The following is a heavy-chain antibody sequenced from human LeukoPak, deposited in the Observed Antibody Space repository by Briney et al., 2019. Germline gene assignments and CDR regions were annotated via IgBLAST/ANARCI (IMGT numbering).Heavy chain of an antibody. J-gene: IGHJ4*02. D-gene: IGHD2-2*01. CDR2: IYSSGST. Sequence: SETLSLTCIVSGGSISNYYWSWIQQPAGKGLEWIGRIYSSGSTSYIPSLKSRVTMAVDTSNNQFSLKVTSVTAADTAVYYCARVDCSSTSCAFDYWGQGTLVTVSS. V-gene: IGHV4-4*07. CDR3: ARVDCSSTSCAFDY. CDR1: GGSISNYY.